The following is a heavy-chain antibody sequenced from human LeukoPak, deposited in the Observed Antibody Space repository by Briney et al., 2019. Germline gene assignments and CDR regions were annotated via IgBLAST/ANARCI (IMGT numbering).Heavy chain of an antibody. D-gene: IGHD4-17*01. CDR2: IIPILGIA. CDR3: ASQTTVTTSWFDP. CDR1: GGTFSSYA. V-gene: IGHV1-69*04. Sequence: SVKVSCKASGGTFSSYAISWVRQAPGQGLEWMGRIIPILGIANYAQKFEGRVTITADKSTSTAYMELSSLRSEDTAVYYCASQTTVTTSWFDPWGQGTLVTVSS. J-gene: IGHJ5*02.